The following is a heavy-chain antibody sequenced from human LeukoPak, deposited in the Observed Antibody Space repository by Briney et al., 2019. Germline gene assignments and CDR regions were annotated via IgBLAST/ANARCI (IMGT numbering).Heavy chain of an antibody. V-gene: IGHV4-59*08. CDR3: ARVGGYPLSAFDI. D-gene: IGHD3-22*01. CDR1: GGSIRSYY. CDR2: IYYSESA. Sequence: PSETLSLTCTVSGGSIRSYYWSWIRQPPGKGLEWIGYIYYSESANYNPSLKGRITISLDTSKNHFSLKLNSVTAADTAVYYCARVGGYPLSAFDIWGQGTTVTVSS. J-gene: IGHJ3*02.